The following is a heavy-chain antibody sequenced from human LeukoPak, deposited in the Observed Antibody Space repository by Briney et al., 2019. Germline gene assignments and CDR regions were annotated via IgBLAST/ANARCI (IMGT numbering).Heavy chain of an antibody. CDR3: ARRDGTGYVGS. V-gene: IGHV3-49*04. J-gene: IGHJ5*02. D-gene: IGHD5-12*01. CDR2: IRSKAYGGTT. Sequence: GGSLRLSCTASGFTFGDYAMSWVRQAPGKGLEWVGFIRSKAYGGTTEYAASVKGRFTISRDDSKSIAYLQMNGLKTEDTAVYYCARRDGTGYVGSWGQGTLVTVSS. CDR1: GFTFGDYA.